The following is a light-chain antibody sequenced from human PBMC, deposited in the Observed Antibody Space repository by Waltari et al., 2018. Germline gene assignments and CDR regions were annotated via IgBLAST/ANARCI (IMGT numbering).Light chain of an antibody. CDR3: MQGTLWPRS. V-gene: IGKV2-30*01. CDR2: QVS. J-gene: IGKJ1*01. Sequence: DAVLTQSPLSLPVTLGQSASLSCTSGRSLVYSDGNTYLSWFQQRPGESPRRLNYQVSNRDSGVPDRFSGFGSGTNFTLKIGRVEAEDVGVYYCMQGTLWPRSFGQGTKVEIK. CDR1: RSLVYSDGNTY.